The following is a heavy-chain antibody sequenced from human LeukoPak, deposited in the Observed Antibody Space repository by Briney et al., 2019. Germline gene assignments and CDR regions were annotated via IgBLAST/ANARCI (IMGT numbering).Heavy chain of an antibody. J-gene: IGHJ3*02. V-gene: IGHV3-48*04. CDR3: ARDNAPYYVDAFDI. Sequence: GGSLRLSCAASGFTFSSYSMNWVRQAPGKGPEWVSYISSSSSTIYYADSVKGRFTISRDNAKNSLYLQMNSLRAEDTAVYYCARDNAPYYVDAFDIWGQGTMITVSS. CDR1: GFTFSSYS. D-gene: IGHD1-26*01. CDR2: ISSSSSTI.